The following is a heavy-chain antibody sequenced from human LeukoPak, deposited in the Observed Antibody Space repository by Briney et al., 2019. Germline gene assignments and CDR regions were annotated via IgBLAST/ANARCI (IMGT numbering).Heavy chain of an antibody. CDR3: ARLVTGYCSGGSCFFGLIATPNWFDP. Sequence: PSETLSLTCAVSGGSFSGYYWSSIRQPPGKGLEWVGEINHSVSTTYNPSLKSRATISVDTSKNQFSLKLSSVTAADTAVYYCARLVTGYCSGGSCFFGLIATPNWFDPWGQGTLVTVSS. J-gene: IGHJ5*02. CDR2: INHSVST. CDR1: GGSFSGYY. V-gene: IGHV4-34*01. D-gene: IGHD2-15*01.